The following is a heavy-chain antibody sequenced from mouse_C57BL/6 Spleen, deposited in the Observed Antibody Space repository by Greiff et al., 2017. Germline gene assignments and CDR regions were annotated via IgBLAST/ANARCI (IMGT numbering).Heavy chain of an antibody. Sequence: EVQLQQSGPGLVKPSQSLSLTCSVTGYSITRGYYWNWIRQFPGNKLEWMGYISYDGSNNYNPSLKNRISIPRDTSKNQFFLKLNSVTTEDTATYYCASLITTVHAMDYWGQGTSVTVSS. D-gene: IGHD1-1*01. V-gene: IGHV3-6*01. CDR3: ASLITTVHAMDY. CDR1: GYSITRGYY. J-gene: IGHJ4*01. CDR2: ISYDGSN.